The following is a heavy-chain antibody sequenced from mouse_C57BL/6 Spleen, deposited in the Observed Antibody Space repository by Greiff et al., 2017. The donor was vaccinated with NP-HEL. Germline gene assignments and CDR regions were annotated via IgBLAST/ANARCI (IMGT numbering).Heavy chain of an antibody. J-gene: IGHJ1*03. CDR2: ISDGGSYT. Sequence: EVHLVESGGGLVKPGGSLKLSCAASGFTFSSYAMSWVRQTPEKRLEWVATISDGGSYTYYPDNVKGRFTISRDNAKNNLYLQMSHLKSEDTAMYYCARDGDGYWYFDVWGTGTTVTVSS. CDR3: ARDGDGYWYFDV. D-gene: IGHD2-3*01. V-gene: IGHV5-4*01. CDR1: GFTFSSYA.